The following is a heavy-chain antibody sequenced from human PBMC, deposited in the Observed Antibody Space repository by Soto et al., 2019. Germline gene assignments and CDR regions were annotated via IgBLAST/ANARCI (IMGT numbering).Heavy chain of an antibody. D-gene: IGHD2-2*01. CDR1: GYTFTSYD. Sequence: QVQLVQSGAEVKEPGASVRVSCKASGYTFTSYDINWVRQATGQGFEWMGWMNPESRNTGYAQKFQGRVTMTRDTSISTAYMELTSLRSEDTAVYYCARFVRHQLPTIDFWGQGTLVTVS. CDR2: MNPESRNT. V-gene: IGHV1-8*01. CDR3: ARFVRHQLPTIDF. J-gene: IGHJ4*02.